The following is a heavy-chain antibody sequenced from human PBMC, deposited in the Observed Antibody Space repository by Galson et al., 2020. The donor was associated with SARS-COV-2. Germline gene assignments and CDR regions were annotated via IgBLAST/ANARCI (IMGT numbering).Heavy chain of an antibody. Sequence: GESLKISCAASGFTFSSYAMHWVRQAPGKGLEWVAVISYDGSNKYYADSVKGRFTISRDNSKNTLYLQMNSLRAEDTAVYYCARTSVVVITPFAFDIWGQGTMVTVSS. CDR3: ARTSVVVITPFAFDI. J-gene: IGHJ3*02. CDR2: ISYDGSNK. CDR1: GFTFSSYA. D-gene: IGHD3-22*01. V-gene: IGHV3-30-3*01.